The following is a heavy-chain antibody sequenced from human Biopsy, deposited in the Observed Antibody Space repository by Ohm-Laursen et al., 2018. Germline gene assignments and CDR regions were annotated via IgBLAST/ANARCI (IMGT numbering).Heavy chain of an antibody. J-gene: IGHJ6*02. CDR1: GGSFSGYY. Sequence: SETLSLTWAVYGGSFSGYYWSWIRQPPGKGLEWIGEINHRGSTNYNPSLKSRVTISVDTSKNQFSLKLGPVTAADTAVYYCARAVDYYDPYYYYGLDVWGQGTTVTVSS. D-gene: IGHD3-16*01. CDR3: ARAVDYYDPYYYYGLDV. V-gene: IGHV4-34*01. CDR2: INHRGST.